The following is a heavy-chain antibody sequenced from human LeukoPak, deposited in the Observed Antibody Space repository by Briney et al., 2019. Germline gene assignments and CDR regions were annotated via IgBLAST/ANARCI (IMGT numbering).Heavy chain of an antibody. CDR2: ISDYNGNT. D-gene: IGHD3-22*01. V-gene: IGHV1-18*01. CDR1: GYTFTRNG. J-gene: IGHJ1*01. CDR3: ASGPLDYDSSGYYPDEYFQH. Sequence: ASVKVSCKASGYTFTRNGISWVRQAPGQGLEWMEWISDYNGNTNYAQKFQGRVAMTTDTSTTTSTAYMELRSLRSDDTAVYYCASGPLDYDSSGYYPDEYFQHWGQGTLVTVSS.